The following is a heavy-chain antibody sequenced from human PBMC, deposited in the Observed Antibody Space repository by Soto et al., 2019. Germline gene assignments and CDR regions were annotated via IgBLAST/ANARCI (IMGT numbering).Heavy chain of an antibody. CDR2: IMPMFRTP. CDR3: ARDKDRLQLGGNYYYILDV. Sequence: QVHLEQSGAEVKKPGSSVKVSCKVSGGTFSNSAISWVRQAPGQGLEWMGGIMPMFRTPDYAQKFQGRVTITADEYTCTAYRELSGLKSDDTAVYYCARDKDRLQLGGNYYYILDVWGQGTTVTVSS. CDR1: GGTFSNSA. V-gene: IGHV1-69*12. D-gene: IGHD5-12*01. J-gene: IGHJ6*02.